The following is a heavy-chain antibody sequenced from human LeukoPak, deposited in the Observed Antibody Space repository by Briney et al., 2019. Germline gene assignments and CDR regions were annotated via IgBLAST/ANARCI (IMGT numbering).Heavy chain of an antibody. CDR2: ISYDGSNK. D-gene: IGHD3-9*01. Sequence: GGSLRLSCAASGFTFSSYGMHWVRQAPGKGLEWVAVISYDGSNKYYADSVKGRFTISRDNSKSTLYLQMNSLRAEDTAVYYCAKSLTGYSTDAFDIWGQGTMVTVSS. CDR3: AKSLTGYSTDAFDI. V-gene: IGHV3-30*18. CDR1: GFTFSSYG. J-gene: IGHJ3*02.